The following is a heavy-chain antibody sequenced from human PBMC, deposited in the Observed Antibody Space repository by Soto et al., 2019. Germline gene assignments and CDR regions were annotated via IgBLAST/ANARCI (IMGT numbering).Heavy chain of an antibody. V-gene: IGHV1-8*01. CDR2: ISPNSGNI. Sequence: ASVKVSCKASGDTLTTYDINWVRQATGHGLEWMGWISPNSGNIGYAQRFQGRVTMTRDTAIRTAYMEVSSLRSDDTAVYYCARGRASGSYYLLDYWGQGTLVTVSS. J-gene: IGHJ4*02. CDR1: GDTLTTYD. D-gene: IGHD3-10*01. CDR3: ARGRASGSYYLLDY.